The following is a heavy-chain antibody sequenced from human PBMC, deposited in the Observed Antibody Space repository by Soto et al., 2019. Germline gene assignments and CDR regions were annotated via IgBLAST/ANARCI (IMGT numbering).Heavy chain of an antibody. CDR2: IYSNGNT. D-gene: IGHD5-12*01. CDR3: ARGGAVATTAHFDH. Sequence: SETLSLTCTVSGDSINNYYWSWMRLPAGKGLEWIGRIYSNGNTYYNPSLKSRVSMSVDTSKNQFSLILKTVTAVDTAVYYCARGGAVATTAHFDHWGQGTLVTVSS. V-gene: IGHV4-4*07. CDR1: GDSINNYY. J-gene: IGHJ4*02.